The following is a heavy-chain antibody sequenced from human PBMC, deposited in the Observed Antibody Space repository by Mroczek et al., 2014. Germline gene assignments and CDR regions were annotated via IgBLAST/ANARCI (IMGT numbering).Heavy chain of an antibody. Sequence: QVQLVQSGAEVKKPGSSVKVSCKASSDTFNNYPITWVRQAPGQGLEWMGDIIPMVDTVDYAQKFLGRITITADESSTTTYLELKSLRFEDTAVYFCARGLAPTETPYYFYYMDVWGKGTTVTVSS. V-gene: IGHV1-69*12. CDR1: SDTFNNYP. D-gene: IGHD3-10*01. CDR3: ARGLAPTETPYYFYYMDV. J-gene: IGHJ6*03. CDR2: IIPMVDTV.